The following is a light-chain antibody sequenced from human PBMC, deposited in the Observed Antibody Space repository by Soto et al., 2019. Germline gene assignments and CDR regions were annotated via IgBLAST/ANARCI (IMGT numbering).Light chain of an antibody. CDR2: RAS. CDR3: HQFGSPPLDT. Sequence: EIVLTQSPGTLSLSPGERATLSCRASQTISSSFLAWYQQKPGQAPRLLIYRASRRAPGIPDRFSGSGSWTDFTLPISRLEPEDFSVYYCHQFGSPPLDTFGPGTKVQIK. J-gene: IGKJ3*01. V-gene: IGKV3-20*01. CDR1: QTISSSF.